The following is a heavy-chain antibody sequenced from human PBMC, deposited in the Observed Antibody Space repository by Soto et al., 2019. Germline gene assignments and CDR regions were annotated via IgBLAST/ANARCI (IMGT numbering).Heavy chain of an antibody. Sequence: QLQLQESGPGLVKPSETLSLTCTVSGGSISSSSYYWGWIRQPPGKGLEWIGSIYYSGSTYYNPSLKSRVTISVDTSKNQFSLKLSSVTAADTAVYYCARAIPVATIWWGVFDYWGQGTLVTVSS. CDR2: IYYSGST. D-gene: IGHD5-12*01. V-gene: IGHV4-39*01. J-gene: IGHJ4*02. CDR1: GGSISSSSYY. CDR3: ARAIPVATIWWGVFDY.